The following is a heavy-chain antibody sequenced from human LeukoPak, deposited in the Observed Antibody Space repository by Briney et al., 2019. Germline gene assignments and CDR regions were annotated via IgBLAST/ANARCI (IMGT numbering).Heavy chain of an antibody. Sequence: PSETLSLTCTVSGGSISSYYWSWIRQPAGKGLEWIGRIYTSGSTNYNPSLKSRVTMSVDTSKNQFSLKLSSVTAADTAVYYCARETGTYYYDSSGYYQWGQGTLVTVSS. CDR2: IYTSGST. D-gene: IGHD3-22*01. V-gene: IGHV4-4*07. CDR1: GGSISSYY. J-gene: IGHJ4*02. CDR3: ARETGTYYYDSSGYYQ.